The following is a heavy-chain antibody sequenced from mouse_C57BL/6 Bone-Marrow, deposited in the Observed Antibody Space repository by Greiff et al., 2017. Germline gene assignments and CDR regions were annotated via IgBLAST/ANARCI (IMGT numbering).Heavy chain of an antibody. CDR2: IYPRDGST. CDR3: ARSYDYDFDY. V-gene: IGHV1-85*01. D-gene: IGHD2-4*01. CDR1: GYTFKSYD. Sequence: VKVVESGPELVKPGASVKLSCKASGYTFKSYDINWVKQRPGKGLEWIGRIYPRDGSTKYNEKFKGKATLTVDTSSSTAYMELHSLSSEDSAVYFCARSYDYDFDYWSQGTTHTVSS. J-gene: IGHJ2*01.